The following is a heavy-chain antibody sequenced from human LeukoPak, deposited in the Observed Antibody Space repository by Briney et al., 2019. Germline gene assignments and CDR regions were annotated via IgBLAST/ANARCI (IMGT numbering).Heavy chain of an antibody. J-gene: IGHJ4*02. CDR3: ARHIYDFWSGYEDY. Sequence: PSETLSLTCTVSGGSISSSSYYWGWIRQPPGTWLEWIGSIYYSGSTYYNPSLKSRVTISVDTSKNQFSLKLSSVTAADTAVYYCARHIYDFWSGYEDYWGQGTLLTVSS. V-gene: IGHV4-39*01. CDR2: IYYSGST. CDR1: GGSISSSSYY. D-gene: IGHD3-3*01.